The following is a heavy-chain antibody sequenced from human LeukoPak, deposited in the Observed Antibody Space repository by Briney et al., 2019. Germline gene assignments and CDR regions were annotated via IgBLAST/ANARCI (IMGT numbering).Heavy chain of an antibody. CDR2: TDPSDPYT. V-gene: IGHV5-10-1*01. CDR3: ARHTGSGSYSYCFDY. Sequence: QSLKISCKGSGYSFTSYWISWVRQMPGKCLECLARTDPSDPYTNYSPSFQGHVNISADKSISTAYLQWSSLKASDTAMYYCARHTGSGSYSYCFDYWGQGTLVTVSS. CDR1: GYSFTSYW. D-gene: IGHD3-10*01. J-gene: IGHJ4*02.